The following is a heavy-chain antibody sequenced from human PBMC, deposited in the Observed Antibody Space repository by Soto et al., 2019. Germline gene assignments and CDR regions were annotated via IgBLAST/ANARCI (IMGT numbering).Heavy chain of an antibody. D-gene: IGHD4-17*01. J-gene: IGHJ5*02. CDR3: ARDWETTTVSLNWFDP. Sequence: QVQLVQSGAEEKKPGASVKVSCKASGYTFTSYAMHWVRQAPGQRLEWMGWINAGNGNTKYSQKFQGRVTITRDTSASTAYMELSSLRSEDTAVYYCARDWETTTVSLNWFDPWGQGTLVTVSS. CDR1: GYTFTSYA. V-gene: IGHV1-3*05. CDR2: INAGNGNT.